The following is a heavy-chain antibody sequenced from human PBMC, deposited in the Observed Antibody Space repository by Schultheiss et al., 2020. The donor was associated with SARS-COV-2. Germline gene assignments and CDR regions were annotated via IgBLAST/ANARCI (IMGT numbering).Heavy chain of an antibody. V-gene: IGHV3-9*01. CDR1: GFTFSSYS. J-gene: IGHJ4*02. D-gene: IGHD3-22*01. CDR3: AKALRLRGYFDY. CDR2: ISWNSGNI. Sequence: GGSLRLSCAASGFTFSSYSMNWVRQAPGKGLEWVSGISWNSGNIGYADSVKGRFTISRDNAKNSLYLQMNSLRAEDTALYYCAKALRLRGYFDYWGQGTLVTVSS.